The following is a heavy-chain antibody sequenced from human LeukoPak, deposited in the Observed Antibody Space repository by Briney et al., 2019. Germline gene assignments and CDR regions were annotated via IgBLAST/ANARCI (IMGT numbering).Heavy chain of an antibody. CDR2: ISAYNGNT. Sequence: ASVKVSCKASGYTFTSYGISWVRQAPGQGLEWMGWISAYNGNTNYAQKLQGRVTMTTDTSTSTSYMELRSLRSDDTAVYYCARAPPFTFQLDYWGQGTLVTVSS. J-gene: IGHJ4*02. D-gene: IGHD3-16*01. CDR3: ARAPPFTFQLDY. CDR1: GYTFTSYG. V-gene: IGHV1-18*01.